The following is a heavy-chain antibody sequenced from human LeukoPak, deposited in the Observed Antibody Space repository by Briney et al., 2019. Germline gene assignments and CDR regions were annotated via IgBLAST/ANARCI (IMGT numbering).Heavy chain of an antibody. V-gene: IGHV1-2*02. D-gene: IGHD3-16*02. J-gene: IGHJ4*02. Sequence: ASVKVSCKASGYTFTGYYMHWVRQAPGQGPEWMGWINPNSGGTNYAQKFQGRVTMTRDTSISTAYMELSRLRSDDTAVYYCARDQDDYVWGSYRPWGQGTLVTVSS. CDR3: ARDQDDYVWGSYRP. CDR2: INPNSGGT. CDR1: GYTFTGYY.